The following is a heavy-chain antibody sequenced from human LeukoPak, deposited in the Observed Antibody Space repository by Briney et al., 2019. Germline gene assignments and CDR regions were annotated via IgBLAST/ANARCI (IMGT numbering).Heavy chain of an antibody. CDR2: ISSSSSYI. J-gene: IGHJ6*02. V-gene: IGHV3-21*01. Sequence: GGSLRLSCAASGFTFSSYSMNWVRQSPGKGLEWVSSISSSSSYIYYADSVKGRFTISRDNAKNSLYLQMNSLRAEDTAVYYCARGEKMGGGYYYYGMDVWGQGTTVTVSS. D-gene: IGHD2-15*01. CDR1: GFTFSSYS. CDR3: ARGEKMGGGYYYYGMDV.